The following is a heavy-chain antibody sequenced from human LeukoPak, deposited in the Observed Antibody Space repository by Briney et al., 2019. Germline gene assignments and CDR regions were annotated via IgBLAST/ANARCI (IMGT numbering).Heavy chain of an antibody. J-gene: IGHJ6*02. D-gene: IGHD2-8*02. V-gene: IGHV1-18*01. CDR1: GYTFTSYG. Sequence: ASVKVSCKASGYTFTSYGISWVRQAPGQGLEWMGWISAYNGNTNYAQKLQGRVTMTTDTSTSTAYTELRSLRSDDTAVYYCASPLLGYYYYGMDVWGQGTTVTVSS. CDR3: ASPLLGYYYYGMDV. CDR2: ISAYNGNT.